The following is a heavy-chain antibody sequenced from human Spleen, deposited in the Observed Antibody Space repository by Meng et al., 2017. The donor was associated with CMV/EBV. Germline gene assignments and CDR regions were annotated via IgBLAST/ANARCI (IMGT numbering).Heavy chain of an antibody. D-gene: IGHD4-17*01. J-gene: IGHJ3*02. Sequence: GESLKISCAASGFTFSYNAMHWVRQAPGKGLEWVSLISYDGNNKYYADSVKGRFTISRDNSKNTLYMQMNSLRGEDSAIYYCARANGDYVDAFDMWGQGTMVTVSS. CDR2: ISYDGNNK. CDR1: GFTFSYNA. V-gene: IGHV3-30-3*01. CDR3: ARANGDYVDAFDM.